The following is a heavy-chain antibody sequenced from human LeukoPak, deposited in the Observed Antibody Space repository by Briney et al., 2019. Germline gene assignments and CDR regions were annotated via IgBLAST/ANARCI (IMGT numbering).Heavy chain of an antibody. V-gene: IGHV3-23*01. CDR2: ISGSGGST. D-gene: IGHD5-24*01. J-gene: IGHJ6*03. CDR1: GFTFNNYA. CDR3: ARIAISSLGAYYMDV. Sequence: GGSLRLSCAASGFTFNNYAMYWARQAPGKGLEWVSTISGSGGSTYYVDSVKGRFTLSRDNARSSLYLQMNGLRAEDTAVYYCARIAISSLGAYYMDVWGKGTTVTVSS.